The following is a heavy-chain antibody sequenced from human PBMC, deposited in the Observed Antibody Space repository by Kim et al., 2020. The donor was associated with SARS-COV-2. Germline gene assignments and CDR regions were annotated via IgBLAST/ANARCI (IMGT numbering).Heavy chain of an antibody. V-gene: IGHV1-2*02. J-gene: IGHJ6*03. CDR3: ARDRAYPYYYYYYMDV. CDR2: INPNSGGT. Sequence: ASVKVSCKASGYTFTGYYMHWVRQAPGQGLEWMGWINPNSGGTNYAQKFQGRVTMTRDTSISTAYMELSRLRSDDTAVYYCARDRAYPYYYYYYMDVWGKGTTVTVSS. CDR1: GYTFTGYY. D-gene: IGHD2-2*01.